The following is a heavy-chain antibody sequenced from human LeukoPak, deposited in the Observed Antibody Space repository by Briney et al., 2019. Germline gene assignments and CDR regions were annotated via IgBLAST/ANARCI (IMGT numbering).Heavy chain of an antibody. J-gene: IGHJ4*02. Sequence: QPGGSLRLSCAASGFTFSSYEMNWVRQAPGKGLEWVSYISSSGSTIYYADSVKGRSTISRDNAKNSLYLQMNSVRAEDTAVYYCARAVRYDYVWGSYLDYWGQGTLVTVSS. CDR2: ISSSGSTI. CDR3: ARAVRYDYVWGSYLDY. CDR1: GFTFSSYE. D-gene: IGHD3-16*02. V-gene: IGHV3-48*03.